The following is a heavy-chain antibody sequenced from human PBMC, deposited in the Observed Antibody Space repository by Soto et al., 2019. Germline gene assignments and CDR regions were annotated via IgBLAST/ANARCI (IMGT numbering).Heavy chain of an antibody. Sequence: QVQLVPSGAEVKKPGASVKVSCKASGYTFTSYGISWVRQAPGQGLEWMGWISAYNGNTNYAQKLQGRVTMTTDTSTSTAYMELRSLRSDDTAVYYCARDRRAAYGDYSYYYYGMEVWGQGTTVTVSS. CDR2: ISAYNGNT. J-gene: IGHJ6*02. V-gene: IGHV1-18*01. D-gene: IGHD4-17*01. CDR3: ARDRRAAYGDYSYYYYGMEV. CDR1: GYTFTSYG.